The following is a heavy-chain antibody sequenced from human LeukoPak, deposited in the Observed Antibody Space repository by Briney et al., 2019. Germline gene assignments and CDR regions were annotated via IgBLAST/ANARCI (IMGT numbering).Heavy chain of an antibody. J-gene: IGHJ3*02. V-gene: IGHV4-59*01. CDR3: ARDQTKGLLTGYYIGAFDI. D-gene: IGHD3-9*01. Sequence: SGTLSLTCAVSGGSISSYYWSWIRQPPGRGLEWIGYIYYSGSTNYNPSLKSRVTISVDTSKNQFSLKLSSVTAADTAVYYCARDQTKGLLTGYYIGAFDIWGQGTMVTVSS. CDR2: IYYSGST. CDR1: GGSISSYY.